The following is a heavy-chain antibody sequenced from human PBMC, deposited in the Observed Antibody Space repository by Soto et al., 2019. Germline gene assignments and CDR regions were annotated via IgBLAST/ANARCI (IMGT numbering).Heavy chain of an antibody. D-gene: IGHD1-26*01. Sequence: EVQLLESGGGLVQPGGSLRLSCAASGFTLSSYAMSWVRQAPGKGLEWVSAISGSGNRTFHADSVKGRFTISRDNSKNALYLQMNRLRVEDTAVYYCAKEVTSGSYSHYHYDLDVWGQGTTVTVSS. CDR3: AKEVTSGSYSHYHYDLDV. CDR2: ISGSGNRT. J-gene: IGHJ6*02. CDR1: GFTLSSYA. V-gene: IGHV3-23*01.